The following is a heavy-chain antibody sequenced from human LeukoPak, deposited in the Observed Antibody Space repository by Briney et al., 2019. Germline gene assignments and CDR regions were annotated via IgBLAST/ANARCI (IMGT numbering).Heavy chain of an antibody. J-gene: IGHJ4*02. CDR2: ISYDGSNK. D-gene: IGHD5-18*01. CDR1: GFTFSIYG. CDR3: AKGSGYTFGYVLY. V-gene: IGHV3-30*18. Sequence: GGSLRLSCAASGFTFSIYGMHWVRQAPGKGLEWVADISYDGSNKYYPDSVKGRFIISRDNSKNTLYLQLNSLRTDDTAVYYCAKGSGYTFGYVLYWGQGTLVTVSS.